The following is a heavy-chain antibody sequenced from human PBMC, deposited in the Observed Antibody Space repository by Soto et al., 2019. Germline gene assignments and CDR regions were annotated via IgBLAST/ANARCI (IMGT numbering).Heavy chain of an antibody. CDR3: ARDTPDIVVVPAARYDY. D-gene: IGHD2-2*01. V-gene: IGHV3-48*01. Sequence: RGSLRLSCAASGFTFSSYSMNWVRQAPGKGLEWVSYISSSSSTIYYADSVKGRFTISRDNAKNSLYLQMNSLKAEDTAVYYCARDTPDIVVVPAARYDYWGQGTLVTVSS. CDR1: GFTFSSYS. CDR2: ISSSSSTI. J-gene: IGHJ4*02.